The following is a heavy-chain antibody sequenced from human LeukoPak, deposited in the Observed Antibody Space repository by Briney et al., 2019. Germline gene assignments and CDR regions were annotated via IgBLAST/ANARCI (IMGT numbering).Heavy chain of an antibody. J-gene: IGHJ4*02. CDR3: SRGDGYNFFDY. D-gene: IGHD5-24*01. CDR1: GFSVTHNY. CDR2: FYVGGAT. Sequence: GGSLRLSCAASGFSVTHNYMSWVRQAPGKGLEWVSVFYVGGATYYADSVKGRFTISRDNSENTLYLQMKSLRAEDKVVYYCSRGDGYNFFDYWGQGTLVTVSS. V-gene: IGHV3-53*01.